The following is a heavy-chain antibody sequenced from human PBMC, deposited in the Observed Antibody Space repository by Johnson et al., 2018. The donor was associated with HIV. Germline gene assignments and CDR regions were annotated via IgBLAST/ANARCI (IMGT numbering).Heavy chain of an antibody. V-gene: IGHV3-30*03. D-gene: IGHD3-10*01. CDR2: VSYDGSNK. CDR1: GFTFSSYA. Sequence: QVQLVESGGGVVQPGRSLRLSCAASGFTFSSYAMHWVRRAPGKGLEWLAVVSYDGSNKYYGDSVKGRFTISRDNSKNTLYLQMNGLRAEDTAVFYCARDLYGSGSHYNPWGVFDLWGQGTMVTVSS. CDR3: ARDLYGSGSHYNPWGVFDL. J-gene: IGHJ3*01.